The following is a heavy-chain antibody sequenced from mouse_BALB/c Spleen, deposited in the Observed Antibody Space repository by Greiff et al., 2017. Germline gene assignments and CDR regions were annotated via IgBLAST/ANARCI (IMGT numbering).Heavy chain of an antibody. CDR1: GYSFTSYW. Sequence: EVQLQQSGTVLARPGASVKMSCKASGYSFTSYWMHWVKQRPGQGLEWIGAIYPGNSDTSYNQKFKGKAKLTAVTSASTAYMKLSSLTNEDSAVYSCTRAYGNYGDYWGQGTTLTVSA. CDR3: TRAYGNYGDY. D-gene: IGHD2-1*01. CDR2: IYPGNSDT. V-gene: IGHV1-5*01. J-gene: IGHJ2*01.